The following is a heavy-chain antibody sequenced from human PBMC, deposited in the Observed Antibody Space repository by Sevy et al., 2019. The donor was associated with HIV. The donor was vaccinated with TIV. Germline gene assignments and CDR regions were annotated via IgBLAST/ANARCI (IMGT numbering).Heavy chain of an antibody. J-gene: IGHJ5*02. CDR3: ARDGGMVYFKGWFDP. CDR1: GFTFSSYG. Sequence: GGSLRLSCAASGFTFSSYGMHWVRQAPGKGLEWVAVIWYDGSNKYYADSVKGRFTISRDNSKNTLYLQMNSLRAEGTAVYYCARDGGMVYFKGWFDPWGQGTLVTVSS. D-gene: IGHD2-8*01. CDR2: IWYDGSNK. V-gene: IGHV3-33*01.